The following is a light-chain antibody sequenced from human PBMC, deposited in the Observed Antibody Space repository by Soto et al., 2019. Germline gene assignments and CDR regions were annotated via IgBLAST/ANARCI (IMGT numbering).Light chain of an antibody. Sequence: QSALTQPASVSGSPGQSITISCTGTSSDVGGYNYVSWYQQHPGKAPKLVIYDVSNRPSVVSNRFSGSKSGNTASLTISGLQAEDEADYYCTSYTSSSSLVVFGGGTQLTVL. CDR2: DVS. V-gene: IGLV2-14*01. CDR3: TSYTSSSSLVV. J-gene: IGLJ7*01. CDR1: SSDVGGYNY.